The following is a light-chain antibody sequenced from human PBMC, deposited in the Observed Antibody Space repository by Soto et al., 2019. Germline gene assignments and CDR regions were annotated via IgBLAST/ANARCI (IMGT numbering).Light chain of an antibody. CDR1: SSNIGAGYD. Sequence: QSALTQPPSVYGAPGQRVTISCTGSSSNIGAGYDVHWYQQLPGTAPKLLIYLNSDRPSGVPDRFSGSKSGTSASLAITGLQAEDEADYYCQSYDSSLRGSRVFGTGTKVTVL. J-gene: IGLJ1*01. CDR2: LNS. CDR3: QSYDSSLRGSRV. V-gene: IGLV1-40*01.